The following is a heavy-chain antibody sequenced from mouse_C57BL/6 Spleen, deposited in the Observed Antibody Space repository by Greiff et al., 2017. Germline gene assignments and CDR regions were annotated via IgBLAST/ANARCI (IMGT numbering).Heavy chain of an antibody. Sequence: QVQLQQPGAELVKPGASVKLSCKASGYTFTSYWMQWVKQRPGQGLEWIGEIDPSASYTNYNKKFKGKATLTVDTSSSTAYMQLSSLTSEDSAVYYCARADYGSSYGYFDVWGTGTTVTVSS. D-gene: IGHD1-1*01. CDR1: GYTFTSYW. J-gene: IGHJ1*03. CDR3: ARADYGSSYGYFDV. V-gene: IGHV1-50*01. CDR2: IDPSASYT.